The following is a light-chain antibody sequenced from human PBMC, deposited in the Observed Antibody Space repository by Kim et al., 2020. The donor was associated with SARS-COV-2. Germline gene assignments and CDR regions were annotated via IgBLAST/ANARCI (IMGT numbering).Light chain of an antibody. CDR3: QVWDSSSDVV. Sequence: SYELTQPPSVSVAPGKTARINCGGNNIGSKSVHWYQQKPGQAPVVVIYYDSDRPSGIPERFSGSNSGNTATLTISRVEAGDEADYYCQVWDSSSDVVFGG. CDR2: YDS. J-gene: IGLJ2*01. V-gene: IGLV3-21*04. CDR1: NIGSKS.